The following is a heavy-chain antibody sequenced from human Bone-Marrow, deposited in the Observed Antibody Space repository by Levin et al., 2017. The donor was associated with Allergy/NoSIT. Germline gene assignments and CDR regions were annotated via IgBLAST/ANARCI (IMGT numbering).Heavy chain of an antibody. V-gene: IGHV4-59*08. CDR3: ARLPWGGDYFDF. CDR1: GASVSHFY. J-gene: IGHJ4*02. Sequence: GSLRLSCSVSGASVSHFYWSWIRQPPGKGLEWIAYIYYTGTINYNPSLKSRVTISVDTSKNQFSLSLRSVTAADTAVYYCARLPWGGDYFDFWGLGTLVAVSS. D-gene: IGHD7-27*01. CDR2: IYYTGTI.